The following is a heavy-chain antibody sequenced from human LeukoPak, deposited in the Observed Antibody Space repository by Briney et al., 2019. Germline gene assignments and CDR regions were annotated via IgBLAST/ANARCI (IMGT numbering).Heavy chain of an antibody. CDR3: ARIADYSLNWYFDY. CDR1: GYSFTRYG. J-gene: IGHJ4*02. Sequence: ASVTVSCKASGYSFTRYGIRWVGQAPGEGIEGMGGISAYNGETKYTQKLQGRDTMTTDTSTSTGYMELRSLRSDDTAVYYCARIADYSLNWYFDYWGQGTLVTVSS. CDR2: ISAYNGET. V-gene: IGHV1-18*01. D-gene: IGHD4-11*01.